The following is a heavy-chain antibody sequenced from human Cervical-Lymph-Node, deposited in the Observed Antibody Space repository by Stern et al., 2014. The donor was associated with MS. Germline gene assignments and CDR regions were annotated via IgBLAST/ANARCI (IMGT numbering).Heavy chain of an antibody. J-gene: IGHJ4*02. Sequence: VQLVQSGGGLVQPGGSLKLSCAASGFTFSDSAIHWVRQASGKGLEWVGRIRSKTNNYATEYAASVKGRFTISRDESKNTAYLQMGSLKTEDTAVYYCSRQYYYLDYWGQGTLVTVSS. D-gene: IGHD3-10*01. V-gene: IGHV3-73*01. CDR1: GFTFSDSA. CDR3: SRQYYYLDY. CDR2: IRSKTNNYAT.